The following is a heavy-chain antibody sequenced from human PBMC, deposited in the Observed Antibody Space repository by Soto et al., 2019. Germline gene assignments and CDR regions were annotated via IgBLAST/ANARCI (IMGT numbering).Heavy chain of an antibody. J-gene: IGHJ4*02. D-gene: IGHD2-15*01. CDR3: AKRRGAGGHFDY. CDR1: GFTFSSYA. CDR2: VSIGGST. V-gene: IGHV3-23*01. Sequence: DAQLLESGGGLVQPEGSLRLSCAASGFTFSSYAMGWVRQGPGKGLEWVAVVSIGGSTHYADSVGGRFTISRDNSKNTLSLQMNSLTAEDTAVYFCAKRRGAGGHFDYWGQGALVTVSS.